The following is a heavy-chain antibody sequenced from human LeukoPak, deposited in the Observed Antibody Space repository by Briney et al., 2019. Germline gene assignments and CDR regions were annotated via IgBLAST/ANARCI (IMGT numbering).Heavy chain of an antibody. V-gene: IGHV3-7*01. CDR1: GFTFSSYW. J-gene: IGHJ6*02. CDR2: IKQDGSEK. D-gene: IGHD3-10*01. Sequence: PGGSLRLSCAASGFTFSSYWMSWVRQAPGKGLEWVANIKQDGSEKYYVDSVKGRFTISRDNAKNSLYLQMNSLRAEDTAVYYCARDQVLLPPGFMYVWGQGTTVTVSS. CDR3: ARDQVLLPPGFMYV.